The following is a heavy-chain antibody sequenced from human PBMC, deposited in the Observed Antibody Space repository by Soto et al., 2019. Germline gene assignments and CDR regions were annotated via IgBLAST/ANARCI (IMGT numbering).Heavy chain of an antibody. V-gene: IGHV3-23*01. J-gene: IGHJ4*02. CDR2: ISGSGGST. CDR3: ANLIRDSSGWYFDY. D-gene: IGHD6-19*01. Sequence: GGSLRLSCAASGFTFSSYAMSWVRQAPGKGLEWVSAISGSGGSTYYADSVKGRFTISRDNSKNTLYLQMNSLRAEDTAVYYCANLIRDSSGWYFDYWGQGTLVTVSS. CDR1: GFTFSSYA.